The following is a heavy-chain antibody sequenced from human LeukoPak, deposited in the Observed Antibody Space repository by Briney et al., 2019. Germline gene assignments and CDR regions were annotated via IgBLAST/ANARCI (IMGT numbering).Heavy chain of an antibody. D-gene: IGHD3-10*01. V-gene: IGHV3-53*05. Sequence: GGSLRLSCAASGFTVSSNYMSWVRQAPGKGLEWVSVIYSGGSTYYADSVKGRFTISRDNSKNTLYLQMNSLRAEDTAVYYCAKESRVLLWFGELSYWGQGTLVTVSS. J-gene: IGHJ4*02. CDR3: AKESRVLLWFGELSY. CDR2: IYSGGST. CDR1: GFTVSSNY.